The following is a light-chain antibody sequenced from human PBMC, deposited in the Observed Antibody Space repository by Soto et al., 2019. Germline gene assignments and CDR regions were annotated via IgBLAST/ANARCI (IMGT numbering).Light chain of an antibody. CDR2: DTS. CDR3: QQYNSGPPWA. V-gene: IGKV3-11*01. Sequence: DIVLTQSPATLSLSPGERATLSCRASQSISTCLAWYQQKPGQAPKLLIFDTSTMATGIPARFSGSGSGTDVSTIISSLGPEDFAVYYCQQYNSGPPWAFGQGTKVEIK. CDR1: QSISTC. J-gene: IGKJ1*01.